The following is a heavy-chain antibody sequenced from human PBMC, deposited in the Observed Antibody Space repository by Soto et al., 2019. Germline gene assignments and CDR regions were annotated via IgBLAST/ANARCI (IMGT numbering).Heavy chain of an antibody. CDR2: ISGSGGST. CDR3: AKDQYSGYDYWSEYYFDY. J-gene: IGHJ4*02. CDR1: GFTFSSYA. V-gene: IGHV3-23*01. D-gene: IGHD5-12*01. Sequence: GGSLRLSCAASGFTFSSYAMSWVRQAPGKGLEWVSAISGSGGSTYYADSVKGRFTISRDNSKNTLYLQMNSLRAEDTAVYYCAKDQYSGYDYWSEYYFDYWGQGTLVTVSS.